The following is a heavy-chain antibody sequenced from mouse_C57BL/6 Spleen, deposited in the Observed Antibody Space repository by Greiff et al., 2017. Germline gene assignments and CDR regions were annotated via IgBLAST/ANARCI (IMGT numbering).Heavy chain of an antibody. Sequence: EVQVVESGGGLVQPGGSLSLSCAASGFTFTDYYMSWVRQPPGKALEWLGFIRNKANGYTTEYSASVKGRFTISRDNSQSILYLQMNALRAEDSATYYCARYFYYGSSYGYAMDYWGQGTSVTVSS. J-gene: IGHJ4*01. CDR2: IRNKANGYTT. CDR1: GFTFTDYY. D-gene: IGHD1-1*01. CDR3: ARYFYYGSSYGYAMDY. V-gene: IGHV7-3*01.